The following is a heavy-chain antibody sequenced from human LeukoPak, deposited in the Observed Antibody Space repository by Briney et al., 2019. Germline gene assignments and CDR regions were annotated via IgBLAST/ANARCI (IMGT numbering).Heavy chain of an antibody. V-gene: IGHV1-8*01. Sequence: ASVKVSCKASGYTFTSYDINWVRHATGQGLEWMGWMNPTSGHTGYAQKFQGRVTMTRDSSISTAYMELNSLTSEDTAVYYCARSPVGVRKKHDFWGQGTLVIVSS. J-gene: IGHJ4*02. CDR3: ARSPVGVRKKHDF. CDR2: MNPTSGHT. D-gene: IGHD3-10*01. CDR1: GYTFTSYD.